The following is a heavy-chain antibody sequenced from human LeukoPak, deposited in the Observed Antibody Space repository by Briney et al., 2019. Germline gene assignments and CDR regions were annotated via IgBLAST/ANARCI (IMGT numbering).Heavy chain of an antibody. D-gene: IGHD6-13*01. J-gene: IGHJ4*02. CDR3: ARLEYSSSWYVDY. CDR2: IYYSGST. CDR1: GGSISSYY. Sequence: SETLSLTCTVSGGSISSYYWSWIRQPPGKGLEWIGYIYYSGSTNYNPSLKSRVTKSVDTSKNQFSLKLSSVTAADTAVYYCARLEYSSSWYVDYWGQGTLVTVSS. V-gene: IGHV4-59*01.